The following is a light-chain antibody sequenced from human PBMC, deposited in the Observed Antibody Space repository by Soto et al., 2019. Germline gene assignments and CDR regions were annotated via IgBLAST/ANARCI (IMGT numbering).Light chain of an antibody. CDR3: QQYGSFSSWT. CDR1: QSVSNW. Sequence: DIQMTQSPSTLSASVGDRVTITCRASQSVSNWLAWFQQKPGKAPKVVIYKVSSLESGVPSRFSGSGFGTEFTLTISSLQPDDFATYYCQQYGSFSSWTFGQGTKVEIK. CDR2: KVS. J-gene: IGKJ1*01. V-gene: IGKV1-5*03.